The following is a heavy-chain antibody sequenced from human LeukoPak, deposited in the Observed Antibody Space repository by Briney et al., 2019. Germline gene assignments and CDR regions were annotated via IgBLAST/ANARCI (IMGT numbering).Heavy chain of an antibody. D-gene: IGHD6-13*01. CDR1: GFTFSSYA. CDR3: AKVWGLAAAGTIDY. V-gene: IGHV3-23*01. Sequence: GGSLRLSCAASGFTFSSYAMSWVRQAPGKGLEWVSAISGSGGSTYYADSVKGRFTISRDNSKNTLYLQMSSLRAEDTAVYYCAKVWGLAAAGTIDYWGQGTLVTVSS. J-gene: IGHJ4*02. CDR2: ISGSGGST.